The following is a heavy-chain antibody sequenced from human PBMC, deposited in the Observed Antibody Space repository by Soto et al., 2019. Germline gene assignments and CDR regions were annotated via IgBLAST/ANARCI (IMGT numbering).Heavy chain of an antibody. D-gene: IGHD5-18*01. V-gene: IGHV4-39*02. CDR3: LRLFFSGSWREVDTAMEIDY. CDR2: TYYSGGK. Sequence: SETLFDTRTVAGGCIRRSRYNRGWIRQDSGKGLEWIGSTYYSGGKYYNPSLKSRVSMSVETTKNDFFLRLRALSAGDTAADYCLRLFFSGSWREVDTAMEIDYRGQGTLVT. J-gene: IGHJ4*02. CDR1: GGCIRRSRYN.